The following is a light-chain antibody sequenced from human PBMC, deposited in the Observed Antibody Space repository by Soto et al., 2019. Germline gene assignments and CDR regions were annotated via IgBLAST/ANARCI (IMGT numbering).Light chain of an antibody. J-gene: IGKJ5*01. CDR2: GAS. CDR1: QSGNNP. V-gene: IGKV3-15*01. Sequence: EIILTQSSATLSVSPGERTTLSCWASQSGNNPLAWYQQRPGQAPRLLIYGASTRATDTPARFSGSGSGTEFALTISSLQSEDFAVYYCQQYNKWPITFGQGTRLEIK. CDR3: QQYNKWPIT.